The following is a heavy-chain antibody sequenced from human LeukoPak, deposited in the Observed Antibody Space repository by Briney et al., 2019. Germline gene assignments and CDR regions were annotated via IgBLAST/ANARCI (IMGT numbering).Heavy chain of an antibody. V-gene: IGHV3-7*01. J-gene: IGHJ6*03. D-gene: IGHD3-10*01. CDR2: IKQDGSEK. Sequence: GGSLRLSCAASGFTFSSYWMSWVRQAPGKGLEWVANIKQDGSEKYYVDSVKGRFTISRDNAKNSLYLQMNSLRAEDTAVYYCARAPRGAEGSYYYYMDVWGKGTTVTVSS. CDR1: GFTFSSYW. CDR3: ARAPRGAEGSYYYYMDV.